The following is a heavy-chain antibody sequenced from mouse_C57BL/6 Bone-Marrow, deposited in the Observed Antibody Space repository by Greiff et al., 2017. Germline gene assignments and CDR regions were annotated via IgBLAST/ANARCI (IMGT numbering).Heavy chain of an antibody. J-gene: IGHJ3*01. V-gene: IGHV7-3*01. Sequence: EVMLVESGGGLVQPGGSLSLSCAASGFTFTDYYMSWVRQPPGKALEWLGFIRNKANGYTTEYSASVKGRFTISRDNSQSILYLQMNALRAEDSATYYCARYAGGGFAYWGQGTLVTVSA. CDR1: GFTFTDYY. CDR2: IRNKANGYTT. CDR3: ARYAGGGFAY.